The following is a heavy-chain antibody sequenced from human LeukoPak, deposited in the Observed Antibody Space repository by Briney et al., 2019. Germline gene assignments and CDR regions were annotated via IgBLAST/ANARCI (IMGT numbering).Heavy chain of an antibody. V-gene: IGHV5-51*01. Sequence: GESLKISCEGSGYSFTSYWIGWVRQLPGKGLEWMGIIYPGDSDTRYSPSLQGQVTISADKSISTAYLQWSSLKASDTAMYYCARHRRYFDWQPYPGQGPGFDPWGQGTLVTVSS. CDR1: GYSFTSYW. CDR3: ARHRRYFDWQPYPGQGPGFDP. CDR2: IYPGDSDT. D-gene: IGHD3-9*01. J-gene: IGHJ5*02.